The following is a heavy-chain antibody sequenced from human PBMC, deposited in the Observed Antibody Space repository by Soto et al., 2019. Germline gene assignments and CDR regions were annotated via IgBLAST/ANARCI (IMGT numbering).Heavy chain of an antibody. D-gene: IGHD3-9*01. J-gene: IGHJ5*01. CDR2: MYWHDDK. CDR1: GFSLTNTGVT. V-gene: IGHV2-5*01. CDR3: EHSHFEILTGPFDS. Sequence: ESGPTLVNPTQTLTLTCTFSGFSLTNTGVTVGCIRQPPGKAPESLALMYWHDDKRYNPSLRNRLTIAKDTSKNRVVLTLANVGPVDTATYFCEHSHFEILTGPFDSWGRGTLVTVSS.